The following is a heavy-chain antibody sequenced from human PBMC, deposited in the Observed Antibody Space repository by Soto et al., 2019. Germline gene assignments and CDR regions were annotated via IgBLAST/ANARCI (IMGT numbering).Heavy chain of an antibody. CDR3: ARDPGGSYAY. J-gene: IGHJ4*02. CDR2: ISPNSAAT. Sequence: QVQLVQSGAEVKKPGASVKVSCKASGNTFTGYFMHWVRQAPGQGLEWMGWISPNSAATNYAQKFQGRVTMTRDTSISTAYMELSRLRSDDSAVYYCARDPGGSYAYWGQGTLVTVSS. CDR1: GNTFTGYF. D-gene: IGHD1-26*01. V-gene: IGHV1-2*02.